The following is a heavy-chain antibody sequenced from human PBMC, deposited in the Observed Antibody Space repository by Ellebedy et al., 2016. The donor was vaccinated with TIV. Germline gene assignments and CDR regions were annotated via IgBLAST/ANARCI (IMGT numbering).Heavy chain of an antibody. J-gene: IGHJ6*03. CDR2: IFYTGKT. CDR3: ARTNTVYYYYYMDV. CDR1: GGSISSYY. D-gene: IGHD2-8*01. V-gene: IGHV4-59*01. Sequence: MPSETLSLTCTVSGGSISSYYWSWIRQPPGKGLEYIGNIFYTGKTNYNPSLKSRFTISVDTSKNQVSLQLSSVTAADTAVYYCARTNTVYYYYYMDVWGKGTTVTVSS.